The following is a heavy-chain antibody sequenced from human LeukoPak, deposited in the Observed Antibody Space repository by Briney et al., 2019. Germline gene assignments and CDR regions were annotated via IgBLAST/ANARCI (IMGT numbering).Heavy chain of an antibody. D-gene: IGHD5-12*01. CDR3: VKGYSEYDKICDF. J-gene: IGHJ4*02. V-gene: IGHV3-64D*08. Sequence: GGSLRLSCSASGFTFSIYAMHWVRQAPGKGLEYVSAISTKGGRIYSADSVRGRFTISRDNANNTLYLQMSRLRAEDTAVYFCVKGYSEYDKICDFWGQGPLVSVFS. CDR2: ISTKGGRI. CDR1: GFTFSIYA.